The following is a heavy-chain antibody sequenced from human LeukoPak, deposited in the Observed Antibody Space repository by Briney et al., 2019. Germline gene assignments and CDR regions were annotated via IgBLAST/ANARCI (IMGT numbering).Heavy chain of an antibody. V-gene: IGHV4-59*12. CDR2: IYYSGST. Sequence: PSETLSLTCTVSGGSISSYYWSWIRQPPGKGLEWIGYIYYSGSTNYNPSLKSRVTMSVDTSKNQFSLKLSSVTAADTAVYYCARDRDDFWSGTYDYWGQGTLVTVSS. CDR3: ARDRDDFWSGTYDY. J-gene: IGHJ4*02. D-gene: IGHD3-3*01. CDR1: GGSISSYY.